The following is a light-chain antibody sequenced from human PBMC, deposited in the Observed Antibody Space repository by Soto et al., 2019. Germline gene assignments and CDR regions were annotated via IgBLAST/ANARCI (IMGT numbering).Light chain of an antibody. CDR1: SSNIGTNA. J-gene: IGLJ1*01. V-gene: IGLV1-44*01. CDR3: AAWDDSLNGYV. CDR2: NNN. Sequence: QSVLTQPPSASGTPGQRVTISCSGGSSNIGTNAVNWYQQLPGTAPKLLIYNNNQRPSGVPDRFSGSKSGTSASLAISGLQSEDEADYYCAAWDDSLNGYVFGTETKVTVL.